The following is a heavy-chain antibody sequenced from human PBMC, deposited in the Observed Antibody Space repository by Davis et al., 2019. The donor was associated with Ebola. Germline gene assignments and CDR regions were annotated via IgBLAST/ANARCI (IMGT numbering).Heavy chain of an antibody. V-gene: IGHV2-70*01. CDR1: GFSLSTSGMC. Sequence: SGPTLVKPTQTLTLTCTFSGFSLSTSGMCVSWIRQPPGKALEWLALIDWDDDKYYRTSLKTRLTISKDTSKNQVVLTMTNMDPVDTATYYCARIPTGGDDFWSGQYYYYYGMDVWGQGTTVTVSS. D-gene: IGHD3-3*01. J-gene: IGHJ6*02. CDR2: IDWDDDK. CDR3: ARIPTGGDDFWSGQYYYYYGMDV.